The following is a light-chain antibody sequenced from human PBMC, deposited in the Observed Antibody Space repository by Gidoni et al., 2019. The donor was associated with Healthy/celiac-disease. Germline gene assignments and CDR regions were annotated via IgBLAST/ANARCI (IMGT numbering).Light chain of an antibody. J-gene: IGKJ4*01. CDR1: QSVSSY. Sequence: EIVLTQSPATLSLYPGERAPLSCRASQSVSSYLAWYQQKPGQAPRLLIYDASNRATGIPARFSGSGSGTDFTLTISSLEPEDFAVYYCQQRSNWLTFGGGTKVEIK. V-gene: IGKV3-11*01. CDR2: DAS. CDR3: QQRSNWLT.